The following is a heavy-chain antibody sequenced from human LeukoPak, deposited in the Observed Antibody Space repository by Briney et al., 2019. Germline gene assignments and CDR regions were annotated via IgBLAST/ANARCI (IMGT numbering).Heavy chain of an antibody. V-gene: IGHV3-7*01. CDR3: ARAKLVSDY. J-gene: IGHJ4*02. D-gene: IGHD3-22*01. Sequence: GGSLRLSCAASGFTFSSYSMNWVRQAPGKGLEWVANINEDGSEKYYVDSVKGRFTISRDNAKNSLYLQMNSLRAEDTAVYYCARAKLVSDYWGQGTLVTVSS. CDR1: GFTFSSYS. CDR2: INEDGSEK.